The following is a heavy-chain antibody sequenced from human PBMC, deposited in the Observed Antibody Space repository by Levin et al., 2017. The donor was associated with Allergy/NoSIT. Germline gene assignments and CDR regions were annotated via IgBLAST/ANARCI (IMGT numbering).Heavy chain of an antibody. D-gene: IGHD4-17*01. J-gene: IGHJ4*02. Sequence: GGSLRLSCAASGFTFSSYGMHWVRQAPGKGLEWVAVISYDGSNKYYADSVKGRFTISRDNSKNTLYLQMNSLRAEDTAVYYCAKDHPDTVYDFDYWGQGTLVTVSS. CDR3: AKDHPDTVYDFDY. CDR1: GFTFSSYG. CDR2: ISYDGSNK. V-gene: IGHV3-30*18.